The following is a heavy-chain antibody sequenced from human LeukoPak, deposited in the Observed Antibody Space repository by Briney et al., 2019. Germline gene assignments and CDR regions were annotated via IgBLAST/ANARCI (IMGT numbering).Heavy chain of an antibody. J-gene: IGHJ4*02. Sequence: GGSLRLSCAVSGSTVSYNYMSWVRQAPGKGLEWVSAISGSGGSTYYADSVKGRFTISRDNSKNTLYLQMNSLRAEDTAVYYCARAQWLDSFDYWGQGTLVTVSS. CDR3: ARAQWLDSFDY. V-gene: IGHV3-23*01. D-gene: IGHD6-19*01. CDR1: GSTVSYNY. CDR2: ISGSGGST.